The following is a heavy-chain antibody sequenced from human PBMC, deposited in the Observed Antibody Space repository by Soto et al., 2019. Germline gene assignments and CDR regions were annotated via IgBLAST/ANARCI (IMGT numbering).Heavy chain of an antibody. D-gene: IGHD1-20*01. CDR3: ARKYNWNDGVWFDP. CDR1: GYTFSRHY. V-gene: IGHV5-51*01. Sequence: PGESLKISCQGSGYTFSRHYIAWVRQMPGKGLEWMGIIYPGDSDTKYSPSFQGQVTISADKSISTAYLQWSSLQASDTAMYYCARKYNWNDGVWFDPWGQGTLVTVSS. CDR2: IYPGDSDT. J-gene: IGHJ5*02.